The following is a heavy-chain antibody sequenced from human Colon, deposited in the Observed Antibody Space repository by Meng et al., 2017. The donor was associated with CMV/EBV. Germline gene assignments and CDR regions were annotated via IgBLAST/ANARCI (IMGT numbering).Heavy chain of an antibody. CDR3: ARDKGTGAFDY. D-gene: IGHD3/OR15-3a*01. J-gene: IGHJ4*02. CDR2: IWYDGSHR. Sequence: GESLKISCAASGFTFSSFGMHWVRQPPGKGLEWVAVIWYDGSHRYYADSVQGRFTISRDNAKNTLYLQMNSLRAEDTAVYFCARDKGTGAFDYWGQGSLVTVSS. V-gene: IGHV3-33*01. CDR1: GFTFSSFG.